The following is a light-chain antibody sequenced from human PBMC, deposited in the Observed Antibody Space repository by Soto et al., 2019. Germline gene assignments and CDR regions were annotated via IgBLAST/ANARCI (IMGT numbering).Light chain of an antibody. Sequence: QSVLTQPASVSGSPGQSITISCTGTSSDVGGYNYVSWYQQHPGKAPKLMIYDVSNRPSGVSNRFSGSKSGNTASLTISGLQAEDEADYYCSSYTSSSPFFGTGTKPPS. CDR2: DVS. CDR3: SSYTSSSPF. V-gene: IGLV2-14*01. J-gene: IGLJ1*01. CDR1: SSDVGGYNY.